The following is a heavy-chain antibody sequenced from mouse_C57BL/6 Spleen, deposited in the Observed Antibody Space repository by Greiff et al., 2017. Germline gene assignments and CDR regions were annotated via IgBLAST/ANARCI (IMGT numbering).Heavy chain of an antibody. Sequence: QVQLQQSGAELVRPGASVTLSCKASGYTFTDYEMHWVKQTPVHGLEWIGAIDPETGGTAYNQKFKGKAILTADKSSSTAYMELRSLTSEDAAVYYCTPDGYYAWFAYWGQGTLVTVSA. CDR1: GYTFTDYE. J-gene: IGHJ3*01. D-gene: IGHD2-3*01. CDR3: TPDGYYAWFAY. CDR2: IDPETGGT. V-gene: IGHV1-15*01.